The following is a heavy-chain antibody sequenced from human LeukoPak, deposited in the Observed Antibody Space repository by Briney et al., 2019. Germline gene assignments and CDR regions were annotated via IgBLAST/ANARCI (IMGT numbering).Heavy chain of an antibody. Sequence: PGGSLRLSCAASGFTFSSYWMSWVRQAPGKGLEWVSSISSSSSYIYYADSVKGRFTISRDNAKNSLYLQMNSLRAEDTAVYYCASPTGYSYGDYWGQGTLVTVSS. CDR1: GFTFSSYW. D-gene: IGHD5-18*01. J-gene: IGHJ4*02. CDR2: ISSSSSYI. V-gene: IGHV3-21*01. CDR3: ASPTGYSYGDY.